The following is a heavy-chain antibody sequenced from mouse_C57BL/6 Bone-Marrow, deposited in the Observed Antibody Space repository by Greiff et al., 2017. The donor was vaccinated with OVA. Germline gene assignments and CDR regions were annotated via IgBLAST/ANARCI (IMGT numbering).Heavy chain of an antibody. CDR2: ISGGGGNT. J-gene: IGHJ2*01. D-gene: IGHD1-1*01. CDR1: GFTFSSYT. Sequence: EVKLMESGGGLVKPGGSLKLSCAASGFTFSSYTMSWVRQTPEKRLEWVATISGGGGNTYYPDSVKGRFTISRDNAKNTLYLQMSSLRSEDTALYYCARQGYGSSYDYFDYWGQGTTLTVSS. V-gene: IGHV5-9*01. CDR3: ARQGYGSSYDYFDY.